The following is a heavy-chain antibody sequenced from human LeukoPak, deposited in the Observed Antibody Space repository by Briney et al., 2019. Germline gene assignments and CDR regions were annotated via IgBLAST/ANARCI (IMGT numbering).Heavy chain of an antibody. V-gene: IGHV4-59*01. CDR3: ARDARDQWLVGINWFDP. Sequence: SETLPLTCTVSGGSISSYYWSWIRQPPGKGLEWIGYIYYSGSTNYNPSLKSRVTISVDTSKNQFSLKLSSVTAADTAVYYCARDARDQWLVGINWFDPWGQGTLVTVSS. CDR1: GGSISSYY. D-gene: IGHD6-19*01. CDR2: IYYSGST. J-gene: IGHJ5*02.